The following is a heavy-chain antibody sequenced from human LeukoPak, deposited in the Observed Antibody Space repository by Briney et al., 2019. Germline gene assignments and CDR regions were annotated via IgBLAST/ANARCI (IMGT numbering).Heavy chain of an antibody. D-gene: IGHD3-10*01. V-gene: IGHV4-34*01. J-gene: IGHJ4*02. Sequence: PSETLSLTCAVYGGSFSGYYWSWIRQPPVKGLEWIGEINHSGSTNYNPSLKGRVTISVDTSKNQFSLKLSSVTAADTAVYYCARAMVRGVIPFDYWGQGTLVTVSS. CDR2: INHSGST. CDR3: ARAMVRGVIPFDY. CDR1: GGSFSGYY.